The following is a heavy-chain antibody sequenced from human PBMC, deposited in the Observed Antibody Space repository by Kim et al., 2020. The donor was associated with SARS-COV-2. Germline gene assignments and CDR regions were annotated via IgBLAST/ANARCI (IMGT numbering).Heavy chain of an antibody. CDR2: IIPIFGTA. Sequence: SVKVSCKASGGTFSSYAISWVRQAPGQGLEWMGGIIPIFGTANYAQKFQGRVTITADESTSTAYMELSSLRSEDTAVYYCARGDLRLGEWDYWGQGTLVTVSS. CDR1: GGTFSSYA. D-gene: IGHD3-16*01. V-gene: IGHV1-69*13. J-gene: IGHJ4*02. CDR3: ARGDLRLGEWDY.